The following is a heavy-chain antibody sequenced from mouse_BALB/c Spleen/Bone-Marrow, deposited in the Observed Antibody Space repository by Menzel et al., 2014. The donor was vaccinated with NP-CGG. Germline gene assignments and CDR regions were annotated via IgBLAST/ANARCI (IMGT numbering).Heavy chain of an antibody. CDR1: GFDFGRYW. J-gene: IGHJ2*01. CDR3: ARLEHYGYHDN. CDR2: INPGSSTI. V-gene: IGHV4-2*02. D-gene: IGHD1-2*01. Sequence: EVKVVESGGGLVQPGGSLNLACVASGFDFGRYWMSWAWQAPGKGLEWIGEINPGSSTINYSPSLKDKFVISRDNAKNTLYLQMRKVRSEDTALYYCARLEHYGYHDNWGQGTTLTVSS.